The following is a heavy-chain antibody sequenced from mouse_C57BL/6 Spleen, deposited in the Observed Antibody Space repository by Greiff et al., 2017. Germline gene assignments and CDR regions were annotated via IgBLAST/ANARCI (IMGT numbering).Heavy chain of an antibody. J-gene: IGHJ4*01. CDR1: GYTFTDYE. Sequence: VQLQESGAELVRPGASVTLSCKASGYTFTDYEMHWVKQTPVHGLEWIGAIDPETGGTAYNQKFKGKAILTADKSSSTAYMELRSLTSEDSAVYYCTRGVTTALKAMDYWGQGTSVTVSS. CDR3: TRGVTTALKAMDY. V-gene: IGHV1-15*01. D-gene: IGHD1-2*01. CDR2: IDPETGGT.